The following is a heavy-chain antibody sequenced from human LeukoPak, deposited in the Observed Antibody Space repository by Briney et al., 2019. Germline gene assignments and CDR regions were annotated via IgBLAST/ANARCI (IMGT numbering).Heavy chain of an antibody. CDR2: IYHSGST. V-gene: IGHV4-39*07. CDR3: ARVNYYYYMDV. Sequence: SETLSLTCTVSGGSISTSNYYWGWIRQPPGKGLEWIGSIYHSGSTYYNPSLKSRVTISVDTSKNQFSLKLSSVTAADTAVYYCARVNYYYYMDVWGKGTTVTVSS. CDR1: GGSISTSNYY. J-gene: IGHJ6*03.